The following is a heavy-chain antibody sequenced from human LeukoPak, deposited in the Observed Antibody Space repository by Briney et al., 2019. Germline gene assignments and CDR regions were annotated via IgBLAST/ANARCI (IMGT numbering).Heavy chain of an antibody. Sequence: SETLSLTCTVPGASVTDGAYHWGWIRQHPGKGLEWIGYISDSGTTYYSPSLKSRVTISQDTSKNQFSLQLRSVTAADAAVYYCARRTPWLVSSTFDCWGQGTLVTVSS. CDR3: ARRTPWLVSSTFDC. D-gene: IGHD6-19*01. CDR1: GASVTDGAYH. J-gene: IGHJ4*02. V-gene: IGHV4-31*03. CDR2: ISDSGTT.